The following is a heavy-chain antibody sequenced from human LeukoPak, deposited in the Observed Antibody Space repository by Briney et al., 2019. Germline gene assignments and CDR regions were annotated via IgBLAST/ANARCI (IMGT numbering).Heavy chain of an antibody. V-gene: IGHV4-34*01. Sequence: SETLSLTCAVYGGSFSGYYWSWIRQPPGKGLEWIGEINHSGSTNYNPSLKSRVTISVDTSKNQFSLKLSSVTAADTAVYYCARGHGYYDSSGYSYYFDYWGQGTLVTVSS. CDR2: INHSGST. D-gene: IGHD3-22*01. CDR3: ARGHGYYDSSGYSYYFDY. CDR1: GGSFSGYY. J-gene: IGHJ4*02.